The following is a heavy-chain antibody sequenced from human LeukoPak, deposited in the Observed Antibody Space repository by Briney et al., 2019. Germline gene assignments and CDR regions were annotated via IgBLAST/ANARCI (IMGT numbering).Heavy chain of an antibody. CDR1: GLTFSNYG. V-gene: IGHV3-23*01. J-gene: IGHJ4*02. CDR3: AKSVYGSGSY. CDR2: INGGST. Sequence: GGSLRLSCAASGLTFSNYGVSWVRQAPGKGLEWVSSINGGSTYYADSVKGRFTISIDDFKNTLYLQMNSLRAEDTAIYYCAKSVYGSGSYWGQGTLVTVSS. D-gene: IGHD3-10*01.